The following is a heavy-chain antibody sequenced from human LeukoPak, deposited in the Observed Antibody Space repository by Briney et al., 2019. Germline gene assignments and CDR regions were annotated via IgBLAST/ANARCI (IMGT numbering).Heavy chain of an antibody. CDR2: IYSGGST. V-gene: IGHV3-66*01. Sequence: GGSLRLSGAASGFTVSSNYMSWVGQAPGKGLEGVSVIYSGGSTYYADSVKGRFTISRDNSKNTLYLQMNSLRAEDTAVYYCARYAYGDNTFDPWGQGPLVTVSS. J-gene: IGHJ5*02. D-gene: IGHD4-17*01. CDR3: ARYAYGDNTFDP. CDR1: GFTVSSNY.